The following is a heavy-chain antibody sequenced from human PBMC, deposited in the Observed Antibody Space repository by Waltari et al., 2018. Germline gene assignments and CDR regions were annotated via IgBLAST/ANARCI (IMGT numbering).Heavy chain of an antibody. CDR1: GFSVSDYS. Sequence: EVHLVESGGGLVQPGESLRLSCAASGFSVSDYSMSWVRQAPGKGLEWVANIKEGGSKKEYVDSVKGRFTVSRDGADNSVSLQMNSLRDDDTAVYYWRGRQSEFEYWGQGTLVTVSS. CDR2: IKEGGSKK. D-gene: IGHD1-26*01. V-gene: IGHV3-7*01. J-gene: IGHJ4*02. CDR3: RGRQSEFEY.